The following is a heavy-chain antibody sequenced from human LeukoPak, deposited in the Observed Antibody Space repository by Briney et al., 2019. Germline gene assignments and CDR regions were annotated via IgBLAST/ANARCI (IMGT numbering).Heavy chain of an antibody. J-gene: IGHJ4*02. Sequence: GGSLRLSCAASGFILSSYALSWVRQAPGKGLEWVSSISGSGGSIYYADSAKGRFTISRDNSKNTLYLQMNSLRAEDTAVYYCAKGSLVVPAAMDYFDYWGQGTLVTVSS. D-gene: IGHD2-2*01. CDR3: AKGSLVVPAAMDYFDY. CDR2: ISGSGGSI. V-gene: IGHV3-23*01. CDR1: GFILSSYA.